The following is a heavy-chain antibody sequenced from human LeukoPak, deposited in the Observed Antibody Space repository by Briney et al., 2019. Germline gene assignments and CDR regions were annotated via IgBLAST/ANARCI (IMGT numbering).Heavy chain of an antibody. CDR1: GGSFSGYY. J-gene: IGHJ4*02. CDR3: ARGRSIAAAGTPYFDY. CDR2: INHSGST. D-gene: IGHD6-13*01. Sequence: SETLSLTCAVYGGSFSGYYWSWIRQPPGKGLEWIGEINHSGSTNYNPSLKSRVTISVGTSKNQFSLKLSSVTAADTAVYYCARGRSIAAAGTPYFDYWGQGTLVTVSS. V-gene: IGHV4-34*01.